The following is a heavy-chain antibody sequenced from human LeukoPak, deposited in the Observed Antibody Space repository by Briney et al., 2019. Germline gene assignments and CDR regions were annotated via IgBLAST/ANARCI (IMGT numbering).Heavy chain of an antibody. Sequence: PGGSLRLSCAASGFTFSSYAMSWVRQAPGKGLEWVFAISGSGASTFYADSVKGRFTIPRDSSKNTLYLQMNSLRAEDTAVYYCAKGKYCSSTSCYNPVDYFEYWGQGTLVTVSS. CDR1: GFTFSSYA. D-gene: IGHD2-2*02. V-gene: IGHV3-23*01. CDR2: ISGSGAST. CDR3: AKGKYCSSTSCYNPVDYFEY. J-gene: IGHJ4*02.